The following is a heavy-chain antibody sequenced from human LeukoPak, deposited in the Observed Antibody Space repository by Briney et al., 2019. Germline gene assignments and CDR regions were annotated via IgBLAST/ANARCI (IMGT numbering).Heavy chain of an antibody. CDR3: ARGSILGATTGYYFDY. Sequence: ASVKVSCKASGYTFTSYDINWVRRATGQGLEWMGWMNPNSGNTGYAQKFQGRVTMTRNTSISTAYMELSSLRSEDTAVYYCARGSILGATTGYYFDYWGQGTLVTVSS. V-gene: IGHV1-8*01. CDR1: GYTFTSYD. J-gene: IGHJ4*02. D-gene: IGHD1-26*01. CDR2: MNPNSGNT.